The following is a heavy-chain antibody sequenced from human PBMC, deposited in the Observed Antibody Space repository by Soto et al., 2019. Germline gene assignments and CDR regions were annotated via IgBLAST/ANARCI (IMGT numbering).Heavy chain of an antibody. CDR3: ARHGYDFWSGYRGKNNWFDP. J-gene: IGHJ5*02. CDR1: GGSISSSSYY. Sequence: QLQLQESGPGLVKPSETLSLTCTVSGGSISSSSYYWGWIRQPPGKGLEWIGSIYYSGSTYYNPSLKSRVTISVDTSKNQFSLKLSSVTAADTAVYYCARHGYDFWSGYRGKNNWFDPWGQGTLVTVSS. CDR2: IYYSGST. V-gene: IGHV4-39*01. D-gene: IGHD3-3*01.